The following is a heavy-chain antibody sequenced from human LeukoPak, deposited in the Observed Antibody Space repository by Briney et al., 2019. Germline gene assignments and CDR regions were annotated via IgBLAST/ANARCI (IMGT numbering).Heavy chain of an antibody. Sequence: GGSLRLSCAASGFTFSSYWMNWVRQAPGKGLVWVSRIASDGSSTTYADSVKGRFTISRDNSKNTLYLQMNSLRAEDTAVYYCAKDFYYDSSGYYGYWGQGTLVTVSS. CDR3: AKDFYYDSSGYYGY. CDR2: IASDGSST. V-gene: IGHV3-74*01. J-gene: IGHJ4*02. D-gene: IGHD3-22*01. CDR1: GFTFSSYW.